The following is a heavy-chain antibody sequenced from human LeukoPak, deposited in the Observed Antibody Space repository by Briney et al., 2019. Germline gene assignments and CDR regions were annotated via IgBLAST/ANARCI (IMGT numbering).Heavy chain of an antibody. D-gene: IGHD3-22*01. CDR1: GFTFSSYG. CDR3: AREMFDSSGAYMDV. Sequence: GGSLRLSCAASGFTFSSYGMHWVRQAPGKGLEWVAVISYDGSNKYYADSVKGRFTISRDNSKNTLYLQMNSLRAEDTAVYYCAREMFDSSGAYMDVWGKGTTVTVSS. CDR2: ISYDGSNK. V-gene: IGHV3-30*03. J-gene: IGHJ6*03.